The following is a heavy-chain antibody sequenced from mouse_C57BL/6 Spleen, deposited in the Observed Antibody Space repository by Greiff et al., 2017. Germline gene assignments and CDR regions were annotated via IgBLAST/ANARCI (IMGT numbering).Heavy chain of an antibody. J-gene: IGHJ1*03. CDR3: ARFRHYGSSYWYFDV. CDR1: GFTFSDYG. CDR2: ISSGSSTI. V-gene: IGHV5-17*01. Sequence: VMLVESGGGLVKPGGSLKLSCAASGFTFSDYGMHWVRQAPEKGLEWVAYISSGSSTIYYADTVKGRCTISRDNAKKTLFLQRTRLRSEDTAMYYCARFRHYGSSYWYFDVWGTGTTVTVSS. D-gene: IGHD1-1*01.